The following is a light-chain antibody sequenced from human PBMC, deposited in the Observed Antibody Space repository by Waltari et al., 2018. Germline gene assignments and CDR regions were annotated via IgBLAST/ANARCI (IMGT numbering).Light chain of an antibody. CDR3: AAGDDSLKDVV. V-gene: IGLV1-44*01. Sequence: QSVLTQPPSAPGTPGQRVTLSCSRASSNIGRVAVNWYQQLPGTAPHTLIYTNNRRASGVPVRCSGSNSGTSASLGISGLQSEDEADYYCAAGDDSLKDVVFGGGTKLTVL. J-gene: IGLJ2*01. CDR2: TNN. CDR1: SSNIGRVA.